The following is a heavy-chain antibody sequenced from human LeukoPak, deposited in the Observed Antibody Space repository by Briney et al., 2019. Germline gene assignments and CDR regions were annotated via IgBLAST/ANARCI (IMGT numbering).Heavy chain of an antibody. D-gene: IGHD2-2*01. Sequence: ASVTLSFTSSGYTFTSYGISWVRQAPGQGLERVGWISVYNGNTNYAQKLQGRVTMTTDTSTSTAYMELRSLRSDATAVYYCARFQYQLLFWDYWGQGTLVTVSS. CDR2: ISVYNGNT. CDR3: ARFQYQLLFWDY. V-gene: IGHV1-18*01. J-gene: IGHJ4*02. CDR1: GYTFTSYG.